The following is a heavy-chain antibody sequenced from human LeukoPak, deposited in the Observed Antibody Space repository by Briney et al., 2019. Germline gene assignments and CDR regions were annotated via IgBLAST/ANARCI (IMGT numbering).Heavy chain of an antibody. CDR1: GYTFTTYG. CDR3: ARDFSSGYYYGDY. V-gene: IGHV1-18*01. J-gene: IGHJ4*02. CDR2: ISGYNGNA. D-gene: IGHD3-22*01. Sequence: ASVKVSCKASGYTFTTYGINWVRQAPGQGLEWMGWISGYNGNANYAQKLQGRVTMTTDTSTSTAYMELRSLRSDDTAVYYCARDFSSGYYYGDYWGQGTLVTVSS.